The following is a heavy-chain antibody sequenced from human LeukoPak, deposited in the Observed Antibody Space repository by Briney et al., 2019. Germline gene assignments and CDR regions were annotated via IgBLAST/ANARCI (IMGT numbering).Heavy chain of an antibody. Sequence: PGGSLRLSCTVSGFTVSSNSMSWVRQAPGEGLEWVSGFSASDGSRYYADSVKGRFTISRDNSKNTLYLQMNSLRAEDTAVYYCAKNIGGFDYWGQGTLVTVSS. D-gene: IGHD4-23*01. CDR3: AKNIGGFDY. V-gene: IGHV3-23*01. J-gene: IGHJ4*02. CDR1: GFTVSSNS. CDR2: FSASDGSR.